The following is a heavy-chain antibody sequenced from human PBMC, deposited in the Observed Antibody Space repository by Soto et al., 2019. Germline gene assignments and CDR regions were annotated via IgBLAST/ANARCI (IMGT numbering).Heavy chain of an antibody. D-gene: IGHD4-17*01. V-gene: IGHV3-7*03. Sequence: LRLSCAASGFTFSNYWMSWVRQAPGKGLKWVAKINQGGSEKWSADSVKGRFTISRDNAKNSLYLQLNSLGAEDTAVYYCVKDDGDYSFDYWGQGTLVTVSS. CDR2: INQGGSEK. J-gene: IGHJ4*02. CDR3: VKDDGDYSFDY. CDR1: GFTFSNYW.